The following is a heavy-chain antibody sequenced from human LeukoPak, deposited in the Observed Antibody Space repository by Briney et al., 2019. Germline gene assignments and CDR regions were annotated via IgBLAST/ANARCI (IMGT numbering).Heavy chain of an antibody. CDR3: AKPTDNISRYGHYYYYMDV. D-gene: IGHD6-13*01. Sequence: SETLPLTCSVSGGSISSSSFYWGWIRQPPGKGLEWIGSIYHSGTTYYNPSLKGRVTISVDTSRNQFSLSVSSVTAADTAVYYCAKPTDNISRYGHYYYYMDVWGRGTTVTVSS. J-gene: IGHJ6*03. CDR1: GGSISSSSFY. CDR2: IYHSGTT. V-gene: IGHV4-39*01.